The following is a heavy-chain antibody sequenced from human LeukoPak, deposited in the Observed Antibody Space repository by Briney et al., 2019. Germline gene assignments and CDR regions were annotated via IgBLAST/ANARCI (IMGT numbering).Heavy chain of an antibody. V-gene: IGHV4-34*01. CDR2: INHSGST. D-gene: IGHD3-22*01. Sequence: SETLSLTCSVSGGSIAVNHYYWSWIRQPPGKGLEWIGEINHSGSTNYNPSLKSRVTISVDTSKNQFSLKLSSVTAADTAVYYCARGNYYDSSGSDYWGQGTLVTVSS. CDR3: ARGNYYDSSGSDY. CDR1: GGSIAVNHYY. J-gene: IGHJ4*02.